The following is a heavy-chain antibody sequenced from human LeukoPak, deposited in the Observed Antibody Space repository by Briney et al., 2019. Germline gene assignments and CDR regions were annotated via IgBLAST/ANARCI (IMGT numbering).Heavy chain of an antibody. CDR2: ISGSGGNT. CDR3: AKAAGGSGAHVLNYYYYMAV. Sequence: GGSLRLSCAASGFTFSHYAMNWVRQAPGKGLEWVSSISGSGGNTYYADSVKGRFTISRDNSKNTLYLQMDSLRAEDTAVYYCAKAAGGSGAHVLNYYYYMAVWGKGTTVTVSS. J-gene: IGHJ6*03. D-gene: IGHD2-15*01. CDR1: GFTFSHYA. V-gene: IGHV3-23*01.